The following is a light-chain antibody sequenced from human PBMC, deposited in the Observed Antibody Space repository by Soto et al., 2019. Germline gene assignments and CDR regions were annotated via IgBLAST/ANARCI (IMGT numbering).Light chain of an antibody. CDR3: QQYGTSPHT. CDR2: GAS. CDR1: QSVNSNY. Sequence: EIVLTQSPGTLSLSPGERATLSCRASQSVNSNYLAWYQQKPGQVPRPLIYGASIRAAGVPDSLGGSGSGTDLTLTISRLEPEDYAVYYCQQYGTSPHTFGQGTKLEIK. J-gene: IGKJ2*01. V-gene: IGKV3-20*01.